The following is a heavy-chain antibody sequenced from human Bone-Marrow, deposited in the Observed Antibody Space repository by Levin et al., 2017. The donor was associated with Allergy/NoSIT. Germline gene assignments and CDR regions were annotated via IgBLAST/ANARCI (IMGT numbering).Heavy chain of an antibody. J-gene: IGHJ4*02. CDR2: INEHGSYT. CDR1: GYNFGTFW. V-gene: IGHV3-74*01. CDR3: ARDLSGGSDY. D-gene: IGHD2-15*01. Sequence: PGGSLRLSCAGSGYNFGTFWMHWVRQTPGEGLVWVSRINEHGSYTDYADSVRGRFTISRDNAKNTLYLQMNSLRGEDSAIYYCARDLSGGSDYWGPGTLVTVSS.